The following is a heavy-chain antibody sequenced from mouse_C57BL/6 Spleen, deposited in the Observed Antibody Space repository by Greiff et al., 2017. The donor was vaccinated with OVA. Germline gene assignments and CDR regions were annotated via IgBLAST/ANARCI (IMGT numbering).Heavy chain of an antibody. D-gene: IGHD3-2*02. V-gene: IGHV1-26*01. CDR1: GYTFTDYY. CDR3: ASSSGYVGDY. J-gene: IGHJ4*01. CDR2: INPNNGGT. Sequence: EVQLQQSGPELVKPGASVKISCKASGYTFTDYYMNWVKQSHGKSLEWIGDINPNNGGTSYNQKFKGKATLTVDKSSSTAYMELRSLTSEDSAVYYCASSSGYVGDYWGQGTSVTVSS.